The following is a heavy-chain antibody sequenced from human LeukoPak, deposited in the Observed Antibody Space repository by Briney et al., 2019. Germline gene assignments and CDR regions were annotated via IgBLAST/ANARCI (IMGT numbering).Heavy chain of an antibody. CDR2: IYYSGGT. J-gene: IGHJ4*02. CDR3: ARGLNYYDSSGYVDY. CDR1: GGSISTYY. Sequence: PSETPSLTCTVSGGSISTYYWSWIRQPPGKGLEWIGYIYYSGGTNYNPSLKSRVTISVDTSKTQFSLKLSSVTAADTAVYYCARGLNYYDSSGYVDYWGQGTLVTVSS. D-gene: IGHD3-22*01. V-gene: IGHV4-59*01.